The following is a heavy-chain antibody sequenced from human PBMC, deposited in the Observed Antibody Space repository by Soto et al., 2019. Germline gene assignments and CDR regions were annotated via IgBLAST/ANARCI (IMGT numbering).Heavy chain of an antibody. J-gene: IGHJ6*02. D-gene: IGHD6-19*01. CDR3: AKVVGSGWHYCYYGMDV. CDR2: ISGSGGST. Sequence: PGGSLRLSCAASGFTFSSYAMSWVRQAPGKGLEWVSAISGSGGSTYYADSVKGRFTISRDNSKNTLYLQMNSLRAEDTAVYYCAKVVGSGWHYCYYGMDVWGQGTTVTVSS. V-gene: IGHV3-23*01. CDR1: GFTFSSYA.